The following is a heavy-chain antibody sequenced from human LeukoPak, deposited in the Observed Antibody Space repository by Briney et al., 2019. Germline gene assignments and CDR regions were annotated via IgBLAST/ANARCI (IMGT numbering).Heavy chain of an antibody. CDR3: ARDGYSSGWYSTTHDY. V-gene: IGHV1-18*01. CDR2: ISAYNGNT. J-gene: IGHJ4*02. Sequence: ASVKVSCKASGYTFTSYGISWVRQAPGQGREWMGWISAYNGNTNYAQKLQGRVTMTTDTSTSTAYMELRSLRSDDTAVYYCARDGYSSGWYSTTHDYWGQGTLVTVSS. D-gene: IGHD6-19*01. CDR1: GYTFTSYG.